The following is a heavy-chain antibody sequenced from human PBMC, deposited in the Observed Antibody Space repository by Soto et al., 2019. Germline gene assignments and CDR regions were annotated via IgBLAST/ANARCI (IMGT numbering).Heavy chain of an antibody. Sequence: GGSLRLSCAASGFTFSSYGMHWVRQAPGKGLEWVAVISYDGSNKYYADSVKGRFTISRDNSKNTLYLQMNSLRAEDTAVYYCAKEGFQQLYFDYWGQGTLVTVSS. CDR3: AKEGFQQLYFDY. D-gene: IGHD6-13*01. J-gene: IGHJ4*02. CDR2: ISYDGSNK. V-gene: IGHV3-30*18. CDR1: GFTFSSYG.